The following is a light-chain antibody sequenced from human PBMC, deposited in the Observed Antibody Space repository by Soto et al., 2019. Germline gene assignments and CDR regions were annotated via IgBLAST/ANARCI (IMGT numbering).Light chain of an antibody. Sequence: EIVLTQSPGTLSVSPGERATLTCRAGQGVTTNFAWYQQKSGQSPRLLIYDASNRATGIPARFSGSGSGTDFTLTISSLEPEDFAVYYCQQRSNWPRTWTFGQGTKV. V-gene: IGKV3-11*01. J-gene: IGKJ1*01. CDR3: QQRSNWPRTWT. CDR1: QGVTTN. CDR2: DAS.